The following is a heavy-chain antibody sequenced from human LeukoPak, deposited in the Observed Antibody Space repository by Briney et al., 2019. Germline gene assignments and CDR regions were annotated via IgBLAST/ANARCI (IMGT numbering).Heavy chain of an antibody. Sequence: GGSLRLSCAASGFTFDDYAMHWVRQAPGKGLEWVSLISGDGGSTYYADSVKGRFTISRDNSKNSLYLQMNSLRTEDTALYYCAKDRYGGTSPYFDYWGQGTLVTVSS. D-gene: IGHD4-23*01. V-gene: IGHV3-43*02. J-gene: IGHJ4*02. CDR1: GFTFDDYA. CDR3: AKDRYGGTSPYFDY. CDR2: ISGDGGST.